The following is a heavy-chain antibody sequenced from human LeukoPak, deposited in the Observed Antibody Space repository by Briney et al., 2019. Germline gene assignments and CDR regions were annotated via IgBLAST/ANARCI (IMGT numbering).Heavy chain of an antibody. CDR1: GYTFSTYT. CDR2: ISYSSSYI. J-gene: IGHJ3*02. V-gene: IGHV3-21*01. D-gene: IGHD2-2*01. CDR3: ARDLYCSSTSCTDAFDI. Sequence: GGSLRLSCAASGYTFSTYTMNWVRQAPGKGLGWVSSISYSSSYIYYADSVKGRFTISRDNAQNSLYLQMNTLRAEDTAVYYCARDLYCSSTSCTDAFDIWGQETMVTASS.